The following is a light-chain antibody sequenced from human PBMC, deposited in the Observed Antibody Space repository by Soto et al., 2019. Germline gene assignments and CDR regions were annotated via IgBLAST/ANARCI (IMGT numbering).Light chain of an antibody. CDR1: QAVNTR. CDR2: LAS. J-gene: IGKJ1*01. CDR3: HQRQSWPRT. V-gene: IGKV3-11*01. Sequence: EIVLTQSPATLSSFPGDRVTLSCRASQAVNTRLAWYQHRPGQAPRLLIYLASNRAAGVPVRFSGSGSGTDFTPTISDVEPEDFAVYYCHQRQSWPRTFGQGTKVDIK.